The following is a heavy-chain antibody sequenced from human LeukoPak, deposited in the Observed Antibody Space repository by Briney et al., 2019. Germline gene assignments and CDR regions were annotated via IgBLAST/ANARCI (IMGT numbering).Heavy chain of an antibody. CDR2: IGGSGGST. CDR3: AKVAPIAGTDCSSTSCYPYYYYYYMDV. D-gene: IGHD2-2*01. CDR1: GFTFRSHV. V-gene: IGHV3-23*01. J-gene: IGHJ6*03. Sequence: GGSLRLSCAVSGFTFRSHVMSWVRQAPGKGLEWVSAIGGSGGSTYYYADSVQGRFTISRDNSKNTLYLQMNRLRAEDTAVYYCAKVAPIAGTDCSSTSCYPYYYYYYMDVWGKGTTVTVSS.